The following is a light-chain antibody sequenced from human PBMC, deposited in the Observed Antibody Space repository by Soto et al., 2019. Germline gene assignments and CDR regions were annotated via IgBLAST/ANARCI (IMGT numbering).Light chain of an antibody. Sequence: QSVLTQPASVSGSPGQSITTSCSGTTSDVGGYNLVSWYQQHTAKAPKLLIYEGTQRPSGVSSRFSGSKSGNTASLTISGLQAEDEADYYCCSYASSSSYVFXTGTKVTVL. V-gene: IGLV2-23*01. CDR3: CSYASSSSYV. CDR1: TSDVGGYNL. CDR2: EGT. J-gene: IGLJ1*01.